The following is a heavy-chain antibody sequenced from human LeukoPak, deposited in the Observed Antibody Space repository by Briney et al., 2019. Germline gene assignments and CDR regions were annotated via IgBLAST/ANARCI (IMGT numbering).Heavy chain of an antibody. V-gene: IGHV3-33*01. CDR3: ARDPGAGFLDY. J-gene: IGHJ4*02. CDR2: IWYDGSNK. D-gene: IGHD3-10*01. Sequence: PGRSLRLSCAASGFTFSSYGMHWVRQAPGKGLEWVAVIWYDGSNKYYADSVKGRFTISRDNSKNTLYLQMNSLRAEDTAVYYWARDPGAGFLDYWGQGTLVTVSS. CDR1: GFTFSSYG.